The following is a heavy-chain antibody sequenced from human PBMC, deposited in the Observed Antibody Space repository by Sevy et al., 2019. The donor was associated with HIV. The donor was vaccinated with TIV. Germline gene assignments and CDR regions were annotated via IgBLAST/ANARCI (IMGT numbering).Heavy chain of an antibody. CDR1: GGSVSSGSYY. CDR3: ARFPVGATKRALDY. V-gene: IGHV4-61*01. J-gene: IGHJ4*02. Sequence: SETLSLTCTVSGGSVSSGSYYWSWIRQPPGKGLESIGYIYYSWSTNYYPSLKSRVTISVDTSKNQFSLKLSSVTAADTAVYYCARFPVGATKRALDYWGQGTLVTVSS. CDR2: IYYSWST. D-gene: IGHD1-26*01.